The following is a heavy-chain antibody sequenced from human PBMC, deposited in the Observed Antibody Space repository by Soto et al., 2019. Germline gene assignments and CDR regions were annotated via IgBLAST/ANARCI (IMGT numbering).Heavy chain of an antibody. CDR3: ARDQPKYTIFGVVNDAFDI. CDR1: GYTFTGYY. CDR2: INPNSGGT. J-gene: IGHJ3*02. D-gene: IGHD3-3*01. Sequence: GASVKVSCKASGYTFTGYYMHWVRQAPGQGLEWMGWINPNSGGTNYAQKFQGRVTMTRDTSISTAYMELSRLRSDDTAVYYCARDQPKYTIFGVVNDAFDIWGQGTMVTVSS. V-gene: IGHV1-2*02.